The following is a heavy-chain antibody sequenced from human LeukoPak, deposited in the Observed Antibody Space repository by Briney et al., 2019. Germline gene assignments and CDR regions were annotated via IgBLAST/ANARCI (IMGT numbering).Heavy chain of an antibody. Sequence: GGSLRLSCAASGFTFSSYAMHWVRQAPGKGLEWVAVISYDGSNKYYADSVKGRFTISRDNSKNTLYLQMNSLRAGDTAVYYCARDAPITGTTDYFDYWGQGTLVTVSS. CDR1: GFTFSSYA. V-gene: IGHV3-30*04. J-gene: IGHJ4*02. D-gene: IGHD1-20*01. CDR2: ISYDGSNK. CDR3: ARDAPITGTTDYFDY.